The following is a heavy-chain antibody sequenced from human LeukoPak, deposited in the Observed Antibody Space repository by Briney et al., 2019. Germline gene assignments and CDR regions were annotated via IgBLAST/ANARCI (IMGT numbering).Heavy chain of an antibody. Sequence: SETLSLTCTVSGYSISSGYYWGWIRQPPGKGLEWIGSIYHSGSTYYNPSLKSRVTISVDTSKNQFSLKLSSVTAADTAVYYCARTDYYDSSGYYGRFDPWGQGTLVTVSS. D-gene: IGHD3-22*01. CDR1: GYSISSGYY. CDR3: ARTDYYDSSGYYGRFDP. V-gene: IGHV4-38-2*02. J-gene: IGHJ5*02. CDR2: IYHSGST.